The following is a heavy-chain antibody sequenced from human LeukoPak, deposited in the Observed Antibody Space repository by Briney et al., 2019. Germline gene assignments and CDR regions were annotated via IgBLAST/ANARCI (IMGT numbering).Heavy chain of an antibody. Sequence: ASVKVSCKASGYTFTSYGISWVRQAPGQGLEWMGWISAYNGNTNYAQKLQGRVTMTTDTSTSTAYMELRSLRSDDTAVYYCARDSPTAAAGTGNWFDPWGQGTLVTVSS. J-gene: IGHJ5*02. V-gene: IGHV1-18*01. CDR3: ARDSPTAAAGTGNWFDP. CDR2: ISAYNGNT. D-gene: IGHD6-13*01. CDR1: GYTFTSYG.